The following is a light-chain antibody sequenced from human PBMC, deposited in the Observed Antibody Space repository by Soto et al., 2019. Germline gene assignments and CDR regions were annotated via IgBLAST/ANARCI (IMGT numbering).Light chain of an antibody. CDR2: DTS. CDR3: LLYFDVARV. CDR1: TGTLTSGHF. J-gene: IGLJ2*01. V-gene: IGLV7-46*01. Sequence: QTVVTQEPSLTVSPGETVTLTCGSSTGTLTSGHFPYWFQQKPGQAPRALIFDTSKKYSWTPARFSGSLLGGKAALTLSGAQPEDEADYYCLLYFDVARVFGGGTKLTVL.